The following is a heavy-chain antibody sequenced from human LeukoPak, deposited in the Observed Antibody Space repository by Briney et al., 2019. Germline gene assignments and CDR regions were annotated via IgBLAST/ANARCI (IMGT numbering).Heavy chain of an antibody. CDR1: GGSISSYY. CDR3: ARGLRDGPSVFDY. D-gene: IGHD5-24*01. CDR2: IYYSGST. J-gene: IGHJ4*02. Sequence: PSETLSLTCTVSGGSISSYYWSLIRQPPGKGLEWIGYIYYSGSTNYNPSLKSRVTISVDTSKNQFSLKLSSVTAADTAVYYCARGLRDGPSVFDYWGQGTLVTVSS. V-gene: IGHV4-59*01.